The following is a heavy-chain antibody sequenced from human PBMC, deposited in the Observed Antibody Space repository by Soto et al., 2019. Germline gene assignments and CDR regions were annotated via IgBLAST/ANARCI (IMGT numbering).Heavy chain of an antibody. Sequence: RASVKVSCKASGYTFTSYYMHWVRQAPGQGLEWMGIINPSGGSTSYAQKFQGRVTMTRGTSTSTVYMELSSLRSEDTAVYYCARQYYDFWSGYYQAPKLIYYYYGMDVWGQGTTVTVSS. CDR3: ARQYYDFWSGYYQAPKLIYYYYGMDV. J-gene: IGHJ6*02. CDR2: INPSGGST. V-gene: IGHV1-46*01. D-gene: IGHD3-3*01. CDR1: GYTFTSYY.